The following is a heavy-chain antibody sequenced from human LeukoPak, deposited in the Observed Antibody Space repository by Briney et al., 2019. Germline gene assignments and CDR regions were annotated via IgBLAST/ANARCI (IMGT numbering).Heavy chain of an antibody. CDR2: IIASSGST. V-gene: IGHV3-23*01. CDR3: ARHRGPYCSSTGCYTLSADY. J-gene: IGHJ4*02. CDR1: GFSLSNYA. Sequence: GGSLRLSCAPSGFSLSNYAMSWVRQAPGKGLEWVSLIIASSGSTVYADSVKGRFTISRDNSKNTLYLQMNSLRAEDTAVYYCARHRGPYCSSTGCYTLSADYRGQGTLVTVSS. D-gene: IGHD2-2*02.